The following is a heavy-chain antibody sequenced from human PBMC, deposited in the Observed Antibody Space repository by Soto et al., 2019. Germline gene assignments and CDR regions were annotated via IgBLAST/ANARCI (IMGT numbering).Heavy chain of an antibody. J-gene: IGHJ5*02. V-gene: IGHV3-23*01. Sequence: EVQLLESGGGLVQPGGSLRLSCAASGFTFSSYAMSWVRQAPGKGLEWVSAISGSGGSTYYADSVKGRFTISRDNSKNTLYLQMNGLLAEDTAVYYCAKDIVVVAATRWFDPWGQGTLVTVSS. CDR1: GFTFSSYA. CDR2: ISGSGGST. D-gene: IGHD2-15*01. CDR3: AKDIVVVAATRWFDP.